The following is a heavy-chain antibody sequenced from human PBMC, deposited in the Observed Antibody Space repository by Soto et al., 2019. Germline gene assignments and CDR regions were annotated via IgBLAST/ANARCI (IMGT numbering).Heavy chain of an antibody. CDR3: VRFSCSRTSCNDGPGSFFDF. Sequence: GESLKISCKGSGYMFTTYWIGWVRQMPGKGLEWMGIIFPADSDTRYGPSFQGQVTISADKSIRTAYLQWSSLKASDTAMYYCVRFSCSRTSCNDGPGSFFDFWGQGTLVTVSS. V-gene: IGHV5-51*01. D-gene: IGHD2-2*01. CDR1: GYMFTTYW. J-gene: IGHJ4*02. CDR2: IFPADSDT.